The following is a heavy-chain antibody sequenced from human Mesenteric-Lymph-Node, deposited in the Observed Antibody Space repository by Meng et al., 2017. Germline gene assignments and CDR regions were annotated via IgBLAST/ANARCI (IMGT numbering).Heavy chain of an antibody. Sequence: GESLKISCAASGFTFSSYAMHWVRQAPGKGLEWVAVISYDGSNKYYADSVKGRFTFSRDNSNNILYLQMNSLGPEDTAVYYCARGLQLEGNWGQGTLVTVSS. CDR3: ARGLQLEGN. CDR2: ISYDGSNK. CDR1: GFTFSSYA. V-gene: IGHV3-30*04. D-gene: IGHD1-1*01. J-gene: IGHJ1*01.